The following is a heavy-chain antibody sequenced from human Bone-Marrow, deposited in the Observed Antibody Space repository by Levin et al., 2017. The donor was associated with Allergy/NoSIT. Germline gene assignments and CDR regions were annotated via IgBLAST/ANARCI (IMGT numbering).Heavy chain of an antibody. Sequence: LVKVSCKASGGTFSSYPISWVRQAPGQGLEWMGRIIPILGIANYAQKFQGRVTITADKSTSTAYMELSSLRSEDTAVYYCARDCTPGIWNYYYYYGMDVWGQGTTVTVSS. V-gene: IGHV1-69*04. J-gene: IGHJ6*02. CDR1: GGTFSSYP. CDR2: IIPILGIA. D-gene: IGHD6-13*01. CDR3: ARDCTPGIWNYYYYYGMDV.